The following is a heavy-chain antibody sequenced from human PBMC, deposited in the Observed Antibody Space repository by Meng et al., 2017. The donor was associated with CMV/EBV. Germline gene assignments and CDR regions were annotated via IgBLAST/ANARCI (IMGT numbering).Heavy chain of an antibody. V-gene: IGHV3-23*01. D-gene: IGHD2-2*01. CDR2: ISGSGGST. J-gene: IGHJ4*02. CDR1: GFTFSSYA. CDR3: AKYALVVVPAAIPDYFDY. Sequence: GESLKISCAASGFTFSSYAMSWVRQAPGKGLEWVSAISGSGGSTYYVDSVKGRFTISRDNSKNTLYLQMNSLRAEDTAVYYCAKYALVVVPAAIPDYFDYWGQGTLVTVSS.